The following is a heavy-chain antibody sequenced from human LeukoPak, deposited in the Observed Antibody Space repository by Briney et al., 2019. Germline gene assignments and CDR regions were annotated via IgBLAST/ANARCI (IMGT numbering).Heavy chain of an antibody. Sequence: SETLSLTCAVSGGSINSSNYWNWVRQPPGKGLEWIGEIYHSGSTNFNPSLKSRVTILVDKSKNQFSLKLSSVTAADTAVYYCARYDGSGSYYKGMDVWGQGTTVTVSS. CDR3: ARYDGSGSYYKGMDV. D-gene: IGHD3-10*01. CDR2: IYHSGST. J-gene: IGHJ6*02. V-gene: IGHV4-4*02. CDR1: GGSINSSNY.